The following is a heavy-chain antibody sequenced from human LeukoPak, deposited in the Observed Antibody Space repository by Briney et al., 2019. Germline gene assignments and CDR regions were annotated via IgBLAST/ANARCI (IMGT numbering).Heavy chain of an antibody. CDR3: AKDLMTTGFDY. Sequence: GTSLRLSCAASGFTFISCASHWVRQAPGKGLEWVAVISFHGTDTFYADAVKGRFTISRDNSKNTLYLQMNSLRAEDTAVYYCAKDLMTTGFDYWGQGTLVTVSS. J-gene: IGHJ4*02. CDR2: ISFHGTDT. D-gene: IGHD4-17*01. CDR1: GFTFISCA. V-gene: IGHV3-30*04.